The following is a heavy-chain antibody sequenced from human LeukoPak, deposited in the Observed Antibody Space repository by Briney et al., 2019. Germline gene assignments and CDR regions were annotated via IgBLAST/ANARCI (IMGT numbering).Heavy chain of an antibody. CDR3: ARGDPSGRYYFDY. V-gene: IGHV4-34*01. J-gene: IGHJ4*02. D-gene: IGHD6-19*01. CDR2: INHSGST. CDR1: GGSFRGYY. Sequence: SETLSLTCAVYGGSFRGYYWSWIRQPPGKGLEWIGEINHSGSTNYNPPLKSRVTISVDTSKNQLSLKLSSVTAADTAVYYCARGDPSGRYYFDYWGQGTLVTVSS.